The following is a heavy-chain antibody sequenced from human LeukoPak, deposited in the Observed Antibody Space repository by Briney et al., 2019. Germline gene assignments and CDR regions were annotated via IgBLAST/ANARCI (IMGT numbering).Heavy chain of an antibody. CDR3: ARAPRGAARLDS. D-gene: IGHD6-6*01. CDR1: GCTFSSYG. V-gene: IGHV3-33*01. Sequence: GGSLRLSCAASGCTFSSYGMHWVRQAPGKGLEWVAVIWSDGSNKYYADSVKGRFTISRDNSKNTLYLQMNSLTAEDTAVYYCARAPRGAARLDSWGQGALVTVSS. J-gene: IGHJ4*02. CDR2: IWSDGSNK.